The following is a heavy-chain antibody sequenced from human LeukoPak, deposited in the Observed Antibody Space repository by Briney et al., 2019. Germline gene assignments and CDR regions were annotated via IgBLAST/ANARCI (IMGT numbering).Heavy chain of an antibody. Sequence: GASVRVSCTASDYTLTGYYMHWVRQAPGQGLEWMGWINPNTGGTNYAQKLQGRITLTRDTSISTAYMELSSLRSDDTAVYYCARDYSDSSGHWDYWGQGTLVTVFS. V-gene: IGHV1-2*02. J-gene: IGHJ4*02. CDR2: INPNTGGT. CDR3: ARDYSDSSGHWDY. CDR1: DYTLTGYY. D-gene: IGHD3-22*01.